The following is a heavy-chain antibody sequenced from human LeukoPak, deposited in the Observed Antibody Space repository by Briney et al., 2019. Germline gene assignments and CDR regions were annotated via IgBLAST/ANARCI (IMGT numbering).Heavy chain of an antibody. V-gene: IGHV3-53*04. D-gene: IGHD3-22*01. CDR3: ARGWYNYYDSSGYRD. Sequence: GGSLRLSCAASGFTVSSNYMSWVRQAPGKGLEWVSVIYSGGSTYYADSVKGRFTISRHNSKNTLYLQMYSLRAEDTAVYYCARGWYNYYDSSGYRDWGQGTLVTVSS. CDR1: GFTVSSNY. CDR2: IYSGGST. J-gene: IGHJ4*02.